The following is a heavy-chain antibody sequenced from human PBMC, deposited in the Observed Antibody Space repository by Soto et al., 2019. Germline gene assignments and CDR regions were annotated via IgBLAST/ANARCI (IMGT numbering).Heavy chain of an antibody. J-gene: IGHJ4*02. V-gene: IGHV4-59*01. CDR2: VSDSGRT. CDR3: ARGTRPIQLIVY. Sequence: SETLSLTCTVSGGSLSPSYWTWIQQPPGRGLEWIVYVSDSGRTNYNPSLKSRVTISVDTSQNQFSLKLSSVSAADTAVYYCARGTRPIQLIVYWDPGTLLTVFS. D-gene: IGHD2-2*01. CDR1: GGSLSPSY.